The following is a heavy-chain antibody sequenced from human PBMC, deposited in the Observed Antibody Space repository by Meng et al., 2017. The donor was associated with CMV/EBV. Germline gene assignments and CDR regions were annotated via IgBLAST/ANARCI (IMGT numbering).Heavy chain of an antibody. Sequence: GESLKISCAASGFTFSSYEMNWVRQAPGKGLEWVSYISSSGSTIYYADSVKGRFTISRDNAKNSLYLQMNSLRAEDTAVYYCATRYCSSTSCHSYYYGMDVWGQGTTVTVSS. CDR3: ATRYCSSTSCHSYYYGMDV. CDR2: ISSSGSTI. D-gene: IGHD2-2*01. J-gene: IGHJ6*02. V-gene: IGHV3-48*03. CDR1: GFTFSSYE.